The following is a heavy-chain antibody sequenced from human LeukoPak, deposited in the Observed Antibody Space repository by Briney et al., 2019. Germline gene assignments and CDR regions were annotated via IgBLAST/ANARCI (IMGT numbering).Heavy chain of an antibody. CDR1: GGSFSGYY. J-gene: IGHJ5*02. D-gene: IGHD1-26*01. CDR2: IYYSGST. V-gene: IGHV4-34*01. Sequence: SETLSLTCAVYGGSFSGYYWGWIRQPPGKGLEWIGSIYYSGSTYYNPSLKSRVTISVDTSKNQFSLKLSSVTAADTAVYYCARGLVGANLFRFDPWGQGTLVTVSS. CDR3: ARGLVGANLFRFDP.